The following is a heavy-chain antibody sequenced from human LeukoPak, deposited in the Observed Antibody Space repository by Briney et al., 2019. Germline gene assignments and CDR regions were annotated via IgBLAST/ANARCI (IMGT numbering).Heavy chain of an antibody. CDR1: AYTFTISY. CDR2: INPSGGST. V-gene: IGHV1-46*01. CDR3: ARDWDVVVPAAIFFDY. J-gene: IGHJ4*02. D-gene: IGHD2-2*02. Sequence: AAVKLTFSSSAYTFTISYKHVGRHAPGQGLEWMGIINPSGGSTSYAQKFQGRVTMTRDTSTSTVYMELSSLRSEDTAVYYCARDWDVVVPAAIFFDYYRRASLITVSS.